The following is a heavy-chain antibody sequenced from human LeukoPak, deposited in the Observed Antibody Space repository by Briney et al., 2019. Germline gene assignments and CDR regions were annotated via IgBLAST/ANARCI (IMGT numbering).Heavy chain of an antibody. Sequence: GGSLRLSCAASRFTFSTYAMNWVREAPGKGVECGSGIRAGGGGKFYADSVKGRFTISRDKSKSTVYLQMNSLRAEDAAVYYCAKDNADYPIYYFDSWGQGTLVT. V-gene: IGHV3-23*01. D-gene: IGHD3-16*01. CDR2: IRAGGGGK. CDR1: RFTFSTYA. J-gene: IGHJ4*02. CDR3: AKDNADYPIYYFDS.